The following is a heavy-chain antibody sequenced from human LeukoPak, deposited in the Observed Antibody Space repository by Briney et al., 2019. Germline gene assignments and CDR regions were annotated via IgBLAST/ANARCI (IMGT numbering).Heavy chain of an antibody. CDR3: ARHSGSSWYTPFVY. CDR1: GGSISSSSYY. J-gene: IGHJ4*02. D-gene: IGHD6-13*01. Sequence: KPSETLSLTCTVSGGSISSSSYYWGWIRQPPGKGLEWIGSIYYSGSTYYNPSLKSRVTISVDTSKNQFSLKLSSVTAADTAVYYCARHSGSSWYTPFVYWGQGTLVTVSS. CDR2: IYYSGST. V-gene: IGHV4-39*01.